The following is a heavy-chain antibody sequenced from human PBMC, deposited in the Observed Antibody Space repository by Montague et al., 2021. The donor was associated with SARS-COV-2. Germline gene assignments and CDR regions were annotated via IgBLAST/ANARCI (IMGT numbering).Heavy chain of an antibody. CDR1: GFSLSTSRMC. V-gene: IGHV2-70*11. CDR3: ARMAMVRGVPLDY. CDR2: IDWDDDK. D-gene: IGHD3-10*01. J-gene: IGHJ4*02. Sequence: PALVKPTQTLTLTCTFSGFSLSTSRMCVSWIRQPPGKALEWLARIDWDDDKYYSTSLKTRLTISKDTSKNQVVLTMTNMDPVDAATYYCARMAMVRGVPLDYWGQGTLVTVSS.